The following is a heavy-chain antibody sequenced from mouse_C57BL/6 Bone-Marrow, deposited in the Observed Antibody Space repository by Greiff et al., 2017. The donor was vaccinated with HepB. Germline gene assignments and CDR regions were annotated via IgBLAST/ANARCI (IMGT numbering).Heavy chain of an antibody. V-gene: IGHV5-4*01. CDR2: ISDGGSYT. D-gene: IGHD1-1*01. J-gene: IGHJ4*01. Sequence: DVKLVESGGGLVKPGGSLKLSCAASGFTFSSYAMSWVRQTPEKRLEWVATISDGGSYTYYPDNVKGRFTISRDNAKNNLYLQMSHLKSEDTAMYYCARDLNYYGSIYAMDYWGQGTSVTVSS. CDR1: GFTFSSYA. CDR3: ARDLNYYGSIYAMDY.